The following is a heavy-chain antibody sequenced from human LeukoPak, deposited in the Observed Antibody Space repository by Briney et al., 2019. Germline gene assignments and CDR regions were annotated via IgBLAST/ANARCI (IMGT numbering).Heavy chain of an antibody. Sequence: ASVKVSCKASGYTFTGYYMHWVRQAPGQGLEWMGWINPNSGGTNYAQKFQGRGTMTRDTSISTAYMELSRLRSDDTAVSYCARASSVLGYDSSGYYSYYFDYWGQGTLVTVSS. V-gene: IGHV1-2*02. J-gene: IGHJ4*02. CDR2: INPNSGGT. CDR1: GYTFTGYY. CDR3: ARASSVLGYDSSGYYSYYFDY. D-gene: IGHD3-22*01.